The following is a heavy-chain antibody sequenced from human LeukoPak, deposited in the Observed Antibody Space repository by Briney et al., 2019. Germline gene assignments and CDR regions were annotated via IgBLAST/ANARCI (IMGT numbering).Heavy chain of an antibody. V-gene: IGHV1-2*02. CDR3: ARGSAAGASARAASDI. Sequence: ASVKVSCKASGYTLTAYYMHWVRQAPGQGLEWMGWFNSNTGGAVPAQEFQGRVTMTRDTSISTDYMELSSLLSDDTAVYYCARGSAAGASARAASDIWGQGTMVTVSS. D-gene: IGHD1-26*01. J-gene: IGHJ3*02. CDR2: FNSNTGGA. CDR1: GYTLTAYY.